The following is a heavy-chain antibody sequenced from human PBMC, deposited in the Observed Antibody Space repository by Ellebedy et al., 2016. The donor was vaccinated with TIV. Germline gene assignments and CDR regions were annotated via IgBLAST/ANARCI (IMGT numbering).Heavy chain of an antibody. CDR2: IIPIFGTA. V-gene: IGHV1-69*13. CDR1: GGTFSSYA. D-gene: IGHD3-3*01. Sequence: SVKVSXXASGGTFSSYAISWVRQAPGQGLEWMGGIIPIFGTANYAQKIQGRVTITADESTSTAYMELSSLRSEDTAVYYCARDAALRSLESPYYYYYMDVWGKGTTVTVSS. CDR3: ARDAALRSLESPYYYYYMDV. J-gene: IGHJ6*03.